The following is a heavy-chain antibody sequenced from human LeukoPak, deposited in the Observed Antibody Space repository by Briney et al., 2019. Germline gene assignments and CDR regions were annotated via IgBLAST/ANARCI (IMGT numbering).Heavy chain of an antibody. CDR3: AREGTYYDILTGYYNKIGNWFDP. Sequence: SETLSLTCAVYGGSFSGYYWSWIRQPPGKELEWIGEINHSGSTNYNPSLKSRVTISVDTSKNQFSLKLSSVTAADTAVYYCAREGTYYDILTGYYNKIGNWFDPWGQGTLVTVSS. CDR1: GGSFSGYY. V-gene: IGHV4-34*01. D-gene: IGHD3-9*01. J-gene: IGHJ5*02. CDR2: INHSGST.